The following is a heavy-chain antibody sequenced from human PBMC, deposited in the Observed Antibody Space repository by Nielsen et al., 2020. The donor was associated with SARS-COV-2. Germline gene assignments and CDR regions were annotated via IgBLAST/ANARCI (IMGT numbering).Heavy chain of an antibody. CDR1: GFTFSSYD. D-gene: IGHD4-17*01. J-gene: IGHJ5*02. CDR2: IGTAGDT. V-gene: IGHV3-13*04. CDR3: ARVATVTKIDP. Sequence: GESLKISCAASGFTFSSYDMHWVRQATGKGLEWVSAIGTAGDTYYPGSVKGRFTISRDNSKNTLYLQMNSLRAEDTAVYYCARVATVTKIDPWGQGTLVTVSS.